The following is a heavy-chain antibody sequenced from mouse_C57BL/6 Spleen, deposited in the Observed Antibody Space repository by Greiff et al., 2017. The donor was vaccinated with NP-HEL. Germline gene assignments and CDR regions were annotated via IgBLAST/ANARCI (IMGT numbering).Heavy chain of an antibody. V-gene: IGHV1-26*01. D-gene: IGHD4-1*02. J-gene: IGHJ2*01. CDR1: GYTFTDYY. CDR3: ARSQLCLDY. CDR2: INPNNGGT. Sequence: EVQLQQSGPELVKPGASVKISCKASGYTFTDYYMNWVKPSHGKSLEWIGDINPNNGGTSYNQKFKGKATLTVDKSSSTAYMELRSLTSEDSAVYYCARSQLCLDYWGQGTTLTVSS.